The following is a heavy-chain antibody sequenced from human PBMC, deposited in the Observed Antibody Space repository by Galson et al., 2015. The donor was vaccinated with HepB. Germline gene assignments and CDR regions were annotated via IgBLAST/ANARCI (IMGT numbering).Heavy chain of an antibody. Sequence: SCKASGYTFTSYGISWVRQAPGQGLEWMGWISAYNGNTNYAQKLQGRVTMTTDTSTSTAYMELRSLRSDDTAVYYCARDLSRLHKYSGSTSLIGYWGQGTLVTVSS. V-gene: IGHV1-18*01. CDR2: ISAYNGNT. J-gene: IGHJ4*02. D-gene: IGHD1-26*01. CDR1: GYTFTSYG. CDR3: ARDLSRLHKYSGSTSLIGY.